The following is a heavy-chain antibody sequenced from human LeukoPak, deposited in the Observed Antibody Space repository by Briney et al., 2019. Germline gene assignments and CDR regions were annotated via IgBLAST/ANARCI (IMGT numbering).Heavy chain of an antibody. V-gene: IGHV4-34*01. CDR3: ARGGNGWYFDL. D-gene: IGHD1-14*01. CDR1: GASLRGSY. CDR2: IDHSGST. J-gene: IGHJ2*01. Sequence: SQTLSLTCAVQGASLRGSYWSWIRQPPGKGLQWIGQIDHSGSTHSIPSLKSRVTISLDTSQSQVSLKVNSVTAADTAVYFCARGGNGWYFDLWGRGTLVTVSS.